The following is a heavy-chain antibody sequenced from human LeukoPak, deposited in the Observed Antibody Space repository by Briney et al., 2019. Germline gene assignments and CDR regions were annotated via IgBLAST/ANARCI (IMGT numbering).Heavy chain of an antibody. Sequence: SETLSLTCTVSGGSISSSSYYWGWIRQPPGKGLEWIGSIYYSGSTYYNPSLKSRVTISVDTSKNQFSLKLSSVTAADTAVYYCARFNLMVGAFDIWGQGTMVTVSS. J-gene: IGHJ3*02. CDR3: ARFNLMVGAFDI. V-gene: IGHV4-39*07. D-gene: IGHD3-10*01. CDR1: GGSISSSSYY. CDR2: IYYSGST.